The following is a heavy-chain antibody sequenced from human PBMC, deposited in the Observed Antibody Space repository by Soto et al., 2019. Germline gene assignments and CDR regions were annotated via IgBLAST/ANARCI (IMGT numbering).Heavy chain of an antibody. V-gene: IGHV5-51*01. CDR1: GYSFASHW. CDR2: IYPGDSDT. D-gene: IGHD1-26*01. CDR3: ARYSGSYWHYLDF. Sequence: GESLKISCKGSGYSFASHWVAWVRQMPEKGLEWVGTIYPGDSDTKYSPAFRGQVTISADTSVSTAYLQWRSLEATDSAIYYCARYSGSYWHYLDFWGQGTLVTVSS. J-gene: IGHJ4*02.